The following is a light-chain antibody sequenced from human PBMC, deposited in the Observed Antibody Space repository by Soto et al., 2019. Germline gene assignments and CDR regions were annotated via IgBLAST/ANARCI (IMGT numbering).Light chain of an antibody. CDR1: QSVSSY. CDR2: EAS. Sequence: EIVLTQSPATLSLSPGERATLSCRASQSVSSYLAWYQQKPGQAPRLLMYEASNRATGIPARFSGGGSGTDFTLTISSLEPEDFAVYYCLQDYNYPYTFGQGTKLEIK. V-gene: IGKV3-11*01. CDR3: LQDYNYPYT. J-gene: IGKJ2*01.